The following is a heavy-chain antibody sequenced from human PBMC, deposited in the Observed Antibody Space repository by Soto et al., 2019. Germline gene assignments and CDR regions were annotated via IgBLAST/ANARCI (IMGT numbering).Heavy chain of an antibody. V-gene: IGHV1-3*01. CDR2: LNGGVDGT. D-gene: IGHD3-10*01. CDR1: GFTALSYA. CDR3: AREVKGVTSFDY. J-gene: IGHJ4*02. Sequence: QVRLIQSGPEMMQPGASVRVSCKASGFTALSYAFHWVRQAPGQGPEWLGWLNGGVDGTSYSQRFQGRVTIFRDTSTNTVYLEVTSLTSEDTAVYYCAREVKGVTSFDYWGQGTLVTVSS.